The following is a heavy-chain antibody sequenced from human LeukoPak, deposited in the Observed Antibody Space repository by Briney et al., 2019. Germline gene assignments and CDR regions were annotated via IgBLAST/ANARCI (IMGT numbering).Heavy chain of an antibody. CDR3: ARDRPNYYGSDGHYYRRDGDY. D-gene: IGHD3-22*01. V-gene: IGHV3-23*01. CDR1: GFPFSIYA. J-gene: IGHJ4*02. CDR2: ITSRGEST. Sequence: GGSLRLSCAASGFPFSIYAMRWVRQAPGKGLQWVSSITSRGESTWYVDSVKGRFTITRDNSENTLYLQMHSLRAEDTAVYYCARDRPNYYGSDGHYYRRDGDYWGRGTLVSVSS.